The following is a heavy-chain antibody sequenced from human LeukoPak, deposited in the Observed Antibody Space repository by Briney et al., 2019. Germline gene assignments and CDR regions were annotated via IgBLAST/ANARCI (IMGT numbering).Heavy chain of an antibody. CDR1: GFTFSNAW. V-gene: IGHV3-15*01. CDR2: IKSKTDAGTT. J-gene: IGHJ4*02. CDR3: TTTIDY. Sequence: GGSLRLSCAASGFTFSNAWMSWVRQAPGKGLEWVGRIKSKTDAGTTDYAAPVKGRFTISRDDSKNTLYLQMNSLKTEDTAVYYCTTTIDYWGQGTLVTVSS.